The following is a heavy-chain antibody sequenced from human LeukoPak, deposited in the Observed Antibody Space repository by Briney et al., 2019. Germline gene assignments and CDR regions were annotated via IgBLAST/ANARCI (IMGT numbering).Heavy chain of an antibody. CDR3: ARAARATVTRGWFDP. J-gene: IGHJ5*02. V-gene: IGHV1-69*05. D-gene: IGHD4-17*01. Sequence: SVKVSCKASGGTFSSYAISWVRQAPGQGLEWMGGIIPIFGTANYAQTFQGRVTITTDESTSTAYMELSSLRSEHTAVSYCARAARATVTRGWFDPWGQGTLVTVSS. CDR2: IIPIFGTA. CDR1: GGTFSSYA.